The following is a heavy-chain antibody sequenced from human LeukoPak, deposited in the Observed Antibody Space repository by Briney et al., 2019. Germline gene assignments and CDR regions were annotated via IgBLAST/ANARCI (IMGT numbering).Heavy chain of an antibody. CDR2: IIPILGIA. CDR3: ARDLGGKLLWSPLYYYGMDV. CDR1: GYTLTELS. J-gene: IGHJ6*02. V-gene: IGHV1-69*04. Sequence: ASVKVSCKVSGYTLTELSMHWVRQAPGQGLEWMGRIIPILGIANYAQKFQGRVTITADKSTSTAYMELSSLRSEDTAVYYCARDLGGKLLWSPLYYYGMDVWGQGTTVTVSS. D-gene: IGHD3-10*01.